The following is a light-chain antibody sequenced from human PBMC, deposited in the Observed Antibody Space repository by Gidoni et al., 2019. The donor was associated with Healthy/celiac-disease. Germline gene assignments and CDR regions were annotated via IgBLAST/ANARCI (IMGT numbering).Light chain of an antibody. J-gene: IGLJ3*02. Sequence: QSALTPPRPVSGSPGQSVTIPRTGTSSHVGGYNYVSWYPPPPGKAPKLMIYDVRKRPSGVPDRFSGSKSGDTASLTISGLQAEDEADYYCYAYAGSWVFGGGTKLTVL. CDR2: DVR. V-gene: IGLV2-11*01. CDR1: SSHVGGYNY. CDR3: YAYAGSWV.